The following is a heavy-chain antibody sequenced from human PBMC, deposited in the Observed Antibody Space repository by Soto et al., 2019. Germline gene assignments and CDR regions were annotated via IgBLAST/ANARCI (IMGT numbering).Heavy chain of an antibody. Sequence: QLQLQESGSGLVKPSQTLSLTCAVSGGSISSGGYSWSWIRQPPGKGLEWIGYIYHSGSTYYNPSLKSRVTISVDGSKNQFSLKLSSVTAADTAVYYCAKSGSYYNPYYYYGMDVWGQGTTVTVSS. D-gene: IGHD3-10*01. CDR1: GGSISSGGYS. CDR2: IYHSGST. CDR3: AKSGSYYNPYYYYGMDV. V-gene: IGHV4-30-2*01. J-gene: IGHJ6*02.